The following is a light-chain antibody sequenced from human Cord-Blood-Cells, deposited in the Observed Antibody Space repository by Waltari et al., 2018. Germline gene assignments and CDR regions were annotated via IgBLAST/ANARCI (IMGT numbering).Light chain of an antibody. CDR3: QQRSNWPPFT. V-gene: IGKV3-11*01. CDR1: QSVSSY. CDR2: DAS. J-gene: IGKJ3*01. Sequence: EIVLTQSPATRSLSQGERATLSCRASQSVSSYLAWYQQKPGQAPRLLIEDASNRATGIPARFSGSGSGTDFTITISSLEPEDFAVYYCQQRSNWPPFTFGPGTKVDIK.